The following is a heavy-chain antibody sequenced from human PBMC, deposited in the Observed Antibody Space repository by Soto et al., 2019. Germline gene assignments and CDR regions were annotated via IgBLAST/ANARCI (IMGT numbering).Heavy chain of an antibody. V-gene: IGHV1-18*01. Sequence: QVQLVQSGAEVKEPGASVKVSCKAPGYTFTCYGISWVRQAPGQGLERMGWISAYNGNTNYAQKLQGRVTMTTDTSTSTAYMELRSLRSDDTAVYYCTRRIRGIAVAGTVRRRPALNYYYMDVWGKGTTVTVSS. D-gene: IGHD6-19*01. J-gene: IGHJ6*03. CDR1: GYTFTCYG. CDR3: TRRIRGIAVAGTVRRRPALNYYYMDV. CDR2: ISAYNGNT.